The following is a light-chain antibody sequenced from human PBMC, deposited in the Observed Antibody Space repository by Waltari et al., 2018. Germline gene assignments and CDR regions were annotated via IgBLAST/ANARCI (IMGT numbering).Light chain of an antibody. V-gene: IGKV3-11*01. Sequence: EIVLTQSPATLSLSPGERATLSPRASQSVSSYLAWYQQKPGQAPRLPISDASNRATGIPARFSGSGSVTYFTLTISSLEPEDFAVYYCQQRSNWPITFGQGTRLEIK. CDR2: DAS. J-gene: IGKJ5*01. CDR3: QQRSNWPIT. CDR1: QSVSSY.